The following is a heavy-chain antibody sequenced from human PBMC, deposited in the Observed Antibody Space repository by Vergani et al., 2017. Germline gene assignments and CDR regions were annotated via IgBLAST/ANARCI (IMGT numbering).Heavy chain of an antibody. V-gene: IGHV3-48*01. J-gene: IGHJ4*02. CDR2: ISSSSSTI. D-gene: IGHD1-1*01. Sequence: EVQLVESGGGLVQPGGSLRLSCAASGFTFSSYSMNWVRQAPGKGLEWVSYISSSSSTIYYADSVKGRFTISRDNAKNSLYLQMNSLRAEDTAVYYCAKGSERGFAIYFDYWGQGTLVTVSS. CDR1: GFTFSSYS. CDR3: AKGSERGFAIYFDY.